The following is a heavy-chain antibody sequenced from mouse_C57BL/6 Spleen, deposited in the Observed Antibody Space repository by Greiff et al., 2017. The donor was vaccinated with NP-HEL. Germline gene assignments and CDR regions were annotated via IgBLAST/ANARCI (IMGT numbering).Heavy chain of an antibody. V-gene: IGHV1-69*01. CDR1: GYTFTSYW. CDR3: ARIYYGSSGYFDY. J-gene: IGHJ2*01. CDR2: IDPSDSYT. Sequence: QVQLQQPGAELVMPGASVKLSCKASGYTFTSYWMHWVKQRPGQGLEWIGEIDPSDSYTNYNQKFKGKSTLTVDKSSSPAYMQLSSLTSEDSAVYYCARIYYGSSGYFDYWGQGTTLTVSS. D-gene: IGHD1-1*01.